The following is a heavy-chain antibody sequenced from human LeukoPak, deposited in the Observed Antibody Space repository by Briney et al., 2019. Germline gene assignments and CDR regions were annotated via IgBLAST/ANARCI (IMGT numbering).Heavy chain of an antibody. CDR2: ISGSGSST. CDR3: ARAASRYVVYYMDV. D-gene: IGHD2-2*01. CDR1: GFIFSNAW. Sequence: PGGSLRLSCAASGFIFSNAWMSWVRQAPGKGLDWVSGISGSGSSTSHADSVRGRFTISRDNSKSTLYLQMNSLRAEDTAVYYCARAASRYVVYYMDVWGKGTTVTVSS. J-gene: IGHJ6*03. V-gene: IGHV3-23*01.